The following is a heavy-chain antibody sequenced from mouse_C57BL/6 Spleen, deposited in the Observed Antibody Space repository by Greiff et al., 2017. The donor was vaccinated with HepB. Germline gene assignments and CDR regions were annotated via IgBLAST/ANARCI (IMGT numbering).Heavy chain of an antibody. CDR2: IHPNSGST. Sequence: QVQLQQPGAELVKPGASVKLSCKASGYTFTSYWMHWVKQRPGQGLEWIGMIHPNSGSTNYNEKFKSKATLTVDKSSSTAYMQLSSLTSEDSAVYYCARSCYYGNYVGDWGKGTTLTVSS. CDR3: ARSCYYGNYVGD. CDR1: GYTFTSYW. V-gene: IGHV1-64*01. J-gene: IGHJ2*01. D-gene: IGHD2-1*01.